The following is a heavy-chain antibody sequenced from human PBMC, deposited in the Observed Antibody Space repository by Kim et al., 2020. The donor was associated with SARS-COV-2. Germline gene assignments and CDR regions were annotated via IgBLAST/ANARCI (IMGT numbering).Heavy chain of an antibody. D-gene: IGHD3-22*01. V-gene: IGHV3-53*01. Sequence: TYYADSVKDRFTISRDNSKITRYLQMNSLRAEDTAVYYCASPDRNDAFDIWGQGTMVTVSS. CDR3: ASPDRNDAFDI. CDR2: T. J-gene: IGHJ3*02.